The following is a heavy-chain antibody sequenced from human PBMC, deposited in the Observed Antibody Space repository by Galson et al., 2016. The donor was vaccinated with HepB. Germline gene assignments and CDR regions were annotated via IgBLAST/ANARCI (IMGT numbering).Heavy chain of an antibody. D-gene: IGHD3-10*01. CDR1: GFTFRGSD. J-gene: IGHJ6*02. CDR2: IRSKTNSYAT. Sequence: SLRLSCAASGFTFRGSDMYWVRQASGNGLEWVGRIRSKTNSYATAFAASVEGRFTISRDDSKNTTELQMYRLKSEDTAVYYCSRMMYYYGSGNKYCYVLGVWGQGATVTVSS. V-gene: IGHV3-73*01. CDR3: SRMMYYYGSGNKYCYVLGV.